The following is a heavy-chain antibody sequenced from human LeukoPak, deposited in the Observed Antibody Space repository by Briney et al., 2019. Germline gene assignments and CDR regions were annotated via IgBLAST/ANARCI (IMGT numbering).Heavy chain of an antibody. CDR1: GFPFSSHG. D-gene: IGHD7-27*01. Sequence: GGSLRLSCAASGFPFSSHGMHWVRQAPGKGLEWVAYIRQEGRDTYYADSVKGRFSISRDDSKYTVNLEMNSLRTEDMAVYYCARDFNWGFDYWGQGTLVSVSS. V-gene: IGHV3-30*02. CDR2: IRQEGRDT. CDR3: ARDFNWGFDY. J-gene: IGHJ4*02.